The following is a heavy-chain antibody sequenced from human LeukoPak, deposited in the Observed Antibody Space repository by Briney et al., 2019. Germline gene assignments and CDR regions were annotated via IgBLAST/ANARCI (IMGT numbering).Heavy chain of an antibody. CDR3: TRDQGWQQFDS. CDR1: GFTFSTYW. J-gene: IGHJ4*02. V-gene: IGHV3-7*01. CDR2: INNHGSET. D-gene: IGHD5-24*01. Sequence: GGSLRLSCAASGFTFSTYWMTWVRQTPGKGLEREANINNHGSETYYVDSVRGRFTISRDNAKNSLYLQMNNLRDDDTAVYFCTRDQGWQQFDSWGQGTLVTVSS.